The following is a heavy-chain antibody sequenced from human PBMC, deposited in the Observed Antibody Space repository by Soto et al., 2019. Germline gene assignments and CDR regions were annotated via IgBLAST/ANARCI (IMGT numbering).Heavy chain of an antibody. Sequence: EVQVLQSGAEVKKPGESLKISCKTFGFTFSTSAIGWVRQRPGKGLEWMGIINPANSEATYSPSFQGQVTMSADRFTSTAYLHWSSLQASDTAIYYCAPYYYYWQTWGQGTLVTVSS. D-gene: IGHD1-26*01. CDR1: GFTFSTSA. CDR3: APYYYYWQT. CDR2: INPANSEA. J-gene: IGHJ4*02. V-gene: IGHV5-51*01.